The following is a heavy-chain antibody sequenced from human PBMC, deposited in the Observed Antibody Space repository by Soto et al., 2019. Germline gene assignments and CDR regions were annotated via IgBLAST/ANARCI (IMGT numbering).Heavy chain of an antibody. V-gene: IGHV3-13*01. D-gene: IGHD3-3*01. Sequence: GGSLRLSCAASGFTFSSYDMHWVRQATGKGLEWVSAIGTAGDTYYPGSVKGRFTISRENAKNSLYLQMNSLRAGDTAVYYCARGAHYDFWSGYSPRTFDYWGQGTLVTVSS. CDR1: GFTFSSYD. CDR2: IGTAGDT. J-gene: IGHJ4*02. CDR3: ARGAHYDFWSGYSPRTFDY.